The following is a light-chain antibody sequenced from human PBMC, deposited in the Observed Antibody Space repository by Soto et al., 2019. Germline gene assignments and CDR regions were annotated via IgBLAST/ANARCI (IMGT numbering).Light chain of an antibody. CDR1: HSIHSSF. CDR3: QQYDTSPYT. J-gene: IGKJ2*01. Sequence: EVVLTQSPGTLSLSPGERASLSCRASHSIHSSFLAWYQQKPGQAPRLLIYGASSRATDIPDRFSGGGSGTDFTLPVSRLAPEDFAVYYCQQYDTSPYTFGQGTKLEI. CDR2: GAS. V-gene: IGKV3-20*01.